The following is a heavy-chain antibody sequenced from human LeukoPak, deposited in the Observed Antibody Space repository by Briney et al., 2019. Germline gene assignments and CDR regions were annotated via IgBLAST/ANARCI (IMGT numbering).Heavy chain of an antibody. CDR3: ARGTQYNWNYHFDY. Sequence: ASVKVSCKASGYTFTGYYMHWVRQAPGQGPEWMGWINPNSGGTNYAQKFQGRVTMTRDTSISTAYMELSRLRSDDTAVYYCARGTQYNWNYHFDYWGQGTLVTVSS. CDR2: INPNSGGT. J-gene: IGHJ4*02. V-gene: IGHV1-2*02. D-gene: IGHD1-7*01. CDR1: GYTFTGYY.